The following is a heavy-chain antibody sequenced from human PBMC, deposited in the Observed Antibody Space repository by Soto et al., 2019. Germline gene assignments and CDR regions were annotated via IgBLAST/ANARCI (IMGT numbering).Heavy chain of an antibody. D-gene: IGHD6-19*01. CDR1: GFSFTNYW. CDR3: ARRTNAVAGADYYYGLDV. J-gene: IGHJ6*02. CDR2: VYPGDSDI. Sequence: GESLKISCKASGFSFTNYWIAWVRQMPGKGLEWMGIVYPGDSDIRYSPSFQGQVTISADKSITTAYLQWSSLKASDTAMYYCARRTNAVAGADYYYGLDVWGQGSTGTVSS. V-gene: IGHV5-51*01.